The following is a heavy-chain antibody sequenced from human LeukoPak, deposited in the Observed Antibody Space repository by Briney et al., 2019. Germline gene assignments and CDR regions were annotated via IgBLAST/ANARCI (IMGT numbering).Heavy chain of an antibody. Sequence: SETLSLTCTVSGGSISSYYWSWIRQPAGKGLEWIGRIYTSGSTNYNPSLKSRVTMSVDTSKNQFSLKLSSVTAADTAVYYCARITMIVVVIDLYWYFDLWGRGTLVTVSS. D-gene: IGHD3-22*01. CDR3: ARITMIVVVIDLYWYFDL. CDR1: GGSISSYY. J-gene: IGHJ2*01. V-gene: IGHV4-4*07. CDR2: IYTSGST.